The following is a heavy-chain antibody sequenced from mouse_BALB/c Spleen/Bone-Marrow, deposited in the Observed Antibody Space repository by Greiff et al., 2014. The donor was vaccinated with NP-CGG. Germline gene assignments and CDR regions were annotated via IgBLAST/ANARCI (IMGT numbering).Heavy chain of an antibody. J-gene: IGHJ2*01. Sequence: QVQLQQPGAELVKPGASVKLSCKASGYTFTSCWMHWAKQRPGQGLEWIGEIDPSDSYTNYNQKFKGKATLTVDKSSSTAYMQLSSLTSEDSAVYYCAITTVVATGDYWGQGTTLTVSS. CDR1: GYTFTSCW. V-gene: IGHV1-69*02. CDR2: IDPSDSYT. CDR3: AITTVVATGDY. D-gene: IGHD1-1*01.